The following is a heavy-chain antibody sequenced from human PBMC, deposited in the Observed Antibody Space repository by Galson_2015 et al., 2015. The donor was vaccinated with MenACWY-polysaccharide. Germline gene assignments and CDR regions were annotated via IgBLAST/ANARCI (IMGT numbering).Heavy chain of an antibody. CDR2: ISAYNGNT. J-gene: IGHJ3*02. D-gene: IGHD3-22*01. Sequence: QSGAEVKKPGETLKVSCKASGYTFTSYGISWVRQAPGQGLEWMGWISAYNGNTNYAQKLQGRVTMTTDTSTSTAYMELRSLRSDDTAVYYCARLTYYYDSSEVNAFDIWGQGTMVTVSS. V-gene: IGHV1-18*01. CDR1: GYTFTSYG. CDR3: ARLTYYYDSSEVNAFDI.